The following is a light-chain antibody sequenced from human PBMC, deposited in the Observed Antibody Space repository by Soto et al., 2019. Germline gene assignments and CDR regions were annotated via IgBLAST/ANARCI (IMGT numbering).Light chain of an antibody. CDR2: EVT. J-gene: IGLJ1*01. CDR3: TSYTNSFTYV. Sequence: QSALTQPASVSGFPGQSITIFCTGTSSDVGGYDYVSWYQQHPDKAPKLMIYEVTNRPSGVSNRFSGSKSGNTASLTISGLLAEDEADYYCTSYTNSFTYVFGTGTKLTVL. CDR1: SSDVGGYDY. V-gene: IGLV2-14*01.